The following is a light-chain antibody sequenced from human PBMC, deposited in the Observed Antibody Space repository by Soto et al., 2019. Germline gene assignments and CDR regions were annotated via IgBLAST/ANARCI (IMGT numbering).Light chain of an antibody. CDR3: QQSYSSPYT. Sequence: IQMAQSPGSLSASVGDRVTITCRASQSITKNLNWYQHKPGKAPELLIYQASDSQIGVPSRFSGSGSGTDFALIISGLQPEDFATYFCQQSYSSPYTFGQGTKVDIK. CDR1: QSITKN. CDR2: QAS. J-gene: IGKJ2*01. V-gene: IGKV1-39*01.